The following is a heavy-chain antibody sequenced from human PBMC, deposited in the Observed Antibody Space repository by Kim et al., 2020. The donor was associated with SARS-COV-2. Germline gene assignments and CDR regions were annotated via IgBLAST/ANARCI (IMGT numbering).Heavy chain of an antibody. D-gene: IGHD2-2*02. CDR2: IYYSGST. Sequence: SETLSLTCTVSGGSISSYYWSWIRQPPGKGLEWIGYIYYSGSTNYNPSLKSRVTISVDTSKNQFSLKLSSVTAADTAVYYCARGVYCSSTSCYIGAFDIWGQGTMVTVSS. J-gene: IGHJ3*02. CDR1: GGSISSYY. V-gene: IGHV4-59*01. CDR3: ARGVYCSSTSCYIGAFDI.